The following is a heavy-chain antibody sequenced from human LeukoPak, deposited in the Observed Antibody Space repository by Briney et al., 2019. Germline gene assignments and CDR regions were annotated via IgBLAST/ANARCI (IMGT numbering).Heavy chain of an antibody. V-gene: IGHV3-30-3*01. CDR1: GFTFSSYA. CDR3: ARSPQEQLEHYFDY. Sequence: GGSLRLSCAASGFTFSSYAMHWVRQAPGKGLEWVAVISYDGSNKYYADSVKGRFTISRDNSKNTLYLQMNSLRAEDTAVYYCARSPQEQLEHYFDYWGQGTLVTVSS. D-gene: IGHD6-13*01. J-gene: IGHJ4*02. CDR2: ISYDGSNK.